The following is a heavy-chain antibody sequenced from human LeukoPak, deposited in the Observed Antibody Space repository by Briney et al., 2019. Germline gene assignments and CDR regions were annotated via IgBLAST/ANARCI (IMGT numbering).Heavy chain of an antibody. CDR1: GYTLAELS. V-gene: IGHV1-24*01. CDR3: ARDYGDSRGFDH. D-gene: IGHD4-17*01. Sequence: ASVKVSCKVSGYTLAELSMHWVRQAPGKGLEWMGGFDPEDGETIYAQKFQGRVTMTEDTSTDTAYMELSSLRSEDTAVYYCARDYGDSRGFDHWGQGTLVTVSS. J-gene: IGHJ4*02. CDR2: FDPEDGET.